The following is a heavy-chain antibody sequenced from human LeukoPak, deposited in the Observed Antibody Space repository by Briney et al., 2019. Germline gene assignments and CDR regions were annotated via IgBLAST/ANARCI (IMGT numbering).Heavy chain of an antibody. CDR1: CGSVSSGRYY. D-gene: IGHD5-12*01. Sequence: SETLSLTCTVSCGSVSSGRYYWSWIRQPPGKGLEGIGYIYYSGSTDYNPSLKSRVPISVDTSKNPFSLKLSSVTAADTAVYYCARATQDIVATDAFDIWGQGTMVTVSS. CDR3: ARATQDIVATDAFDI. V-gene: IGHV4-61*01. J-gene: IGHJ3*02. CDR2: IYYSGST.